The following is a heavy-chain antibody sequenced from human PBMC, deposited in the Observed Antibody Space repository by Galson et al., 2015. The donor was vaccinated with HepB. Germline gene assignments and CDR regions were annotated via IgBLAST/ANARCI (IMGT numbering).Heavy chain of an antibody. D-gene: IGHD6-13*01. CDR2: IYPGDSDT. Sequence: QSGAEVKKPGESLKISCKGSGYSFTSYWIGWVRQMPGKGLEWMGIIYPGDSDTRYSPSFQGQVTTSADKSISTAYLQWSSLKASDTAMYYCARFIAAAGSPYYYGMDVWGQGTTVTVSS. CDR3: ARFIAAAGSPYYYGMDV. CDR1: GYSFTSYW. V-gene: IGHV5-51*01. J-gene: IGHJ6*02.